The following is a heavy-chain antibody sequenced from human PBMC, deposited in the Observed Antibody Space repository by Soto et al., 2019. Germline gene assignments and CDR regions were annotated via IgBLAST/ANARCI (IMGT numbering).Heavy chain of an antibody. CDR3: ARGSTDSYPGSRIFDF. J-gene: IGHJ4*02. Sequence: GGSPRLSCVASGFTLSDYYVDWVRQAPGKGLEWVSTITDTGGDAKYADSVRGRFVISRDNSKKTLYLQMTSLTAEDSAMYFRARGSTDSYPGSRIFDFWGRGTLVTVSS. CDR2: ITDTGGDA. CDR1: GFTLSDYY. V-gene: IGHV3-11*05. D-gene: IGHD3-10*01.